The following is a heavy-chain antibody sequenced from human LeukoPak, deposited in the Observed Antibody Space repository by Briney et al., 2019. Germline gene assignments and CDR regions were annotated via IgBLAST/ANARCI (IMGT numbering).Heavy chain of an antibody. J-gene: IGHJ4*02. D-gene: IGHD3-10*01. V-gene: IGHV3-7*01. Sequence: GGSLRLSCAASGFTFSSYWMSWVRQAPGKGLEWVANIKQDGSEKYYVDSVKGRFTISRDNAKNSLYLQMSSLRAEDTAVYYCARERGSRVLWLRNTNYYFDYWGQGTLVTVSS. CDR2: IKQDGSEK. CDR1: GFTFSSYW. CDR3: ARERGSRVLWLRNTNYYFDY.